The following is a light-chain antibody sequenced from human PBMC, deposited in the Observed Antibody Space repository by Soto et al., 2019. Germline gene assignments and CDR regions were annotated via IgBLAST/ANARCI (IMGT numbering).Light chain of an antibody. CDR1: RSDVGSYYL. Sequence: QSALTQPASVSGSPGQSITISRTGTRSDVGSYYLVSWYQQHPGKAPKLIIYEGSKRPSGISNRFSGSKSGNTASLTISGLQAEDEAEYFCSPYARTVLFGGGTKLTVL. CDR3: SPYARTVL. CDR2: EGS. J-gene: IGLJ3*02. V-gene: IGLV2-23*01.